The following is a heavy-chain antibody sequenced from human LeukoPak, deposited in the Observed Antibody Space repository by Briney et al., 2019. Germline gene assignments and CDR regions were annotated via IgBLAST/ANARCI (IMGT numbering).Heavy chain of an antibody. V-gene: IGHV3-21*01. J-gene: IGHJ6*02. CDR1: RFTFSSDS. D-gene: IGHD2-2*01. CDR2: ISSISSYI. Sequence: GWSLILSCASSRFTFSSDSMNWVHQAPRKGLEWVSSISSISSYIYYADSVQGRFTITRDNAKNSLDLQMNSLRAEDTAVYYCARVSGIRYCSSTSCYYYYGMDVWGQGTTVTVSS. CDR3: ARVSGIRYCSSTSCYYYYGMDV.